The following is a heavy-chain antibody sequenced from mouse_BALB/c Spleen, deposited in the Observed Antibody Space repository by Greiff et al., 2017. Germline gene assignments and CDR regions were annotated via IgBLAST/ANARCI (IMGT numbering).Heavy chain of an antibody. CDR2: ISSGGSYT. CDR1: GFTFSSYG. D-gene: IGHD2-14*01. V-gene: IGHV5-6*02. CDR3: ARREVRQGYFDY. Sequence: EVNVVESGGDLVKPGGSLKLSCAASGFTFSSYGMSWVRQTPDKRLEWVATISSGGSYTYYPDSVKGRFTISRDNAKNTLYLQMSSLKSEDTAMYYCARREVRQGYFDYWGQGTTLTVSS. J-gene: IGHJ2*01.